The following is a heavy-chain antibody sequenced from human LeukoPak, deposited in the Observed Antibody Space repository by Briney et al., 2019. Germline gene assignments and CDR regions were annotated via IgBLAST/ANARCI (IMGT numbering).Heavy chain of an antibody. D-gene: IGHD2-2*01. Sequence: GGSLRLSCAASGFTFSSYDMLWVRQATGKGLEWVSAIGTAGDTYYPGSVKGRFTISRENAKNSLYLQMNSLRAGDTAVYYCARAMPLYYYYGMDVWGQGTTVTVSS. CDR1: GFTFSSYD. CDR2: IGTAGDT. V-gene: IGHV3-13*01. J-gene: IGHJ6*02. CDR3: ARAMPLYYYYGMDV.